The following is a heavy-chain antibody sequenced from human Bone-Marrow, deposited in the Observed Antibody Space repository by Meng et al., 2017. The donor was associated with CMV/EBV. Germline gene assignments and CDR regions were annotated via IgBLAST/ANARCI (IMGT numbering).Heavy chain of an antibody. CDR1: GFTFDDYG. D-gene: IGHD2-15*01. CDR2: INWNGGST. Sequence: GVLKISCAASGFTFDDYGMSWVRQAPGKGLEWVSGINWNGGSTGYADSVKGRFTISRDSSKNTLYLQMNSLRAEDTAVYYCARGGWYIDYWGQGTLVTVSS. V-gene: IGHV3-20*04. CDR3: ARGGWYIDY. J-gene: IGHJ4*02.